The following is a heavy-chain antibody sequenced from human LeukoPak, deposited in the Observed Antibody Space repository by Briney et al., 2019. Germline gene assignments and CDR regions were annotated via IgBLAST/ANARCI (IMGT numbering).Heavy chain of an antibody. J-gene: IGHJ3*02. CDR1: GYTFTRYY. Sequence: ASVKVSCKASGYTFTRYYMHWVRQAPGQGLEWMGWIHPNSGGTNYAQKFPAWVTMTRDTSISTAYMELSRLRSDDTAVYYCATSGYAYGALDIWGQGTMVTVSS. V-gene: IGHV1-2*04. CDR3: ATSGYAYGALDI. D-gene: IGHD5-18*01. CDR2: IHPNSGGT.